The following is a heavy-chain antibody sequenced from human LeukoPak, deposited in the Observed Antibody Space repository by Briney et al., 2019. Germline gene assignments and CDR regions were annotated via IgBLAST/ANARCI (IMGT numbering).Heavy chain of an antibody. CDR2: ISWNSGSI. CDR3: AKDNLPTHGSSWSHSHFFDY. CDR1: GFTFDDYA. Sequence: GGSLRLSCAASGFTFDDYAMHWVRQAPGKGLEWVSGISWNSGSIGYADSVKGRFTISRDNAKNSLYLQMNSLRAEDTALYYCAKDNLPTHGSSWSHSHFFDYWGQGTLVTVSS. D-gene: IGHD6-13*01. J-gene: IGHJ4*02. V-gene: IGHV3-9*01.